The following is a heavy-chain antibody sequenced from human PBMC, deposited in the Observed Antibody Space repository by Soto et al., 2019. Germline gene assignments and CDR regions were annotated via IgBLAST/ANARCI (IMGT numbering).Heavy chain of an antibody. CDR2: INAGNGNT. CDR1: GYTFTSYA. D-gene: IGHD6-6*01. J-gene: IGHJ4*02. V-gene: IGHV1-3*05. CDR3: ARTPGGSSSFVDY. Sequence: QVQLVQSGAEEKKPGASVKVSCKASGYTFTSYAMHWVRQAPGQRLEWMGWINAGNGNTKYSQKFQGRVTITRDTSASTADMELSSLRYEDTAVYYCARTPGGSSSFVDYWGQGTLVTVSS.